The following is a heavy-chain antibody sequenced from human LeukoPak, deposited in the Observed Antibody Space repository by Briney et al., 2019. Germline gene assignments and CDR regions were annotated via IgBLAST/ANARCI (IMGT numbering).Heavy chain of an antibody. D-gene: IGHD6-13*01. CDR3: ASSIRDSSSWYGGDSSGPGDY. J-gene: IGHJ4*02. Sequence: GASVKVSCKASGYTYTSYYMHWVRQAPGKGLECMGIINPSGGSTSYAQKFQGRVTMTRDTSTSTVYMELSSLRSEDTAVYYCASSIRDSSSWYGGDSSGPGDYWGQGTLVTVSS. CDR2: INPSGGST. V-gene: IGHV1-46*01. CDR1: GYTYTSYY.